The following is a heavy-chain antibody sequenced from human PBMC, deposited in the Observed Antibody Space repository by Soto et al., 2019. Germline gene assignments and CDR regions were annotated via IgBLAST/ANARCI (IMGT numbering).Heavy chain of an antibody. CDR1: GFTFSSHS. V-gene: IGHV3-48*02. J-gene: IGHJ6*02. D-gene: IGHD3-10*01. CDR3: VRDSRRGDGMDV. Sequence: EVQLVESGGGLVQPGGSLRLSCVASGFTFSSHSMNWVRQAPGKGLEWVSYISGGSKSIYYAASVKGRFTISRDNAKNSLYLEMNSLRDEDTAVYSCVRDSRRGDGMDVWGPGTTVTVSS. CDR2: ISGGSKSI.